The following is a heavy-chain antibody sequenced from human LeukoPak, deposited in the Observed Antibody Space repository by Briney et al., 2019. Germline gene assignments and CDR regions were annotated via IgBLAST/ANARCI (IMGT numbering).Heavy chain of an antibody. J-gene: IGHJ4*02. D-gene: IGHD3-16*01. CDR1: GFDFNYYD. CDR2: ISSKSTYI. V-gene: IGHV3-21*01. Sequence: GGSLRLSCVASGFDFNYYDMNWVRQAPGKGLEWVSSISSKSTYIDSADSTKGRFTISRDNANNSVFLQMSSLRPEDTAVYYCARRGGLSSGRGFDHWGQGTLVTLSS. CDR3: ARRGGLSSGRGFDH.